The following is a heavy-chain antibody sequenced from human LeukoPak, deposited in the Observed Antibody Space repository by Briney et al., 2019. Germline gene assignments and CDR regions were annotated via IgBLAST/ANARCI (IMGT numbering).Heavy chain of an antibody. CDR1: GFTFTSSA. V-gene: IGHV1-58*02. Sequence: TSVKVSCKASGFTFTSSAMQWVRQARGQRLELIGWIVVGSGNTNYAQKFQERVTITRDMSTSTAYMELSSLRSEDTAVYYCAAPSYCGGDCGSYYYYGMDVWGQGTTVTVSS. CDR3: AAPSYCGGDCGSYYYYGMDV. D-gene: IGHD2-21*02. CDR2: IVVGSGNT. J-gene: IGHJ6*02.